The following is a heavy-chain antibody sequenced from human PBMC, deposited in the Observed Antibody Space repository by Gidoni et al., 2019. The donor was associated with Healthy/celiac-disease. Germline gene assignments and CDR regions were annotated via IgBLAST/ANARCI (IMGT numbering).Heavy chain of an antibody. V-gene: IGHV3-9*01. CDR2: ISWNSGSI. J-gene: IGHJ3*02. Sequence: EVQLVESGGGLVQPGRSLRLSCAASGFTFDDYAMQWVRQAPGKGLEWVSGISWNSGSIGYADSVKGRFTISRDNAKNSLYLQMNSLRAEDTALYYCAKEPRYYDFWSGYYTGYAFDIWGQGTMVTVSS. D-gene: IGHD3-3*01. CDR3: AKEPRYYDFWSGYYTGYAFDI. CDR1: GFTFDDYA.